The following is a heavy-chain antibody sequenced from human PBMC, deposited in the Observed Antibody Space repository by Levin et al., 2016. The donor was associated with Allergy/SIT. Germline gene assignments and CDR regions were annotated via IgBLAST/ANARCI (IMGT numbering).Heavy chain of an antibody. CDR1: GFTFSDYS. V-gene: IGHV3-21*04. D-gene: IGHD3-16*01. J-gene: IGHJ4*02. CDR3: AKEGHHYDDLWGSPEPYFDH. Sequence: GESLKISCAASGFTFSDYSLNWVRQAPGKGLEWVSSISGSSHHKFYAKSVKGRFTISRDNSNNTVFLQMNSLGVDDTAIYYCAKEGHHYDDLWGSPEPYFDHWGQGTPVTVSA. CDR2: ISGSSHHK.